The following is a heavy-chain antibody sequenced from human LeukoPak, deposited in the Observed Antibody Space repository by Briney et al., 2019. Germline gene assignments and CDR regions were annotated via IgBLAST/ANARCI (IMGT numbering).Heavy chain of an antibody. CDR3: ARDRYYGDY. J-gene: IGHJ4*02. CDR2: ISTTGSSI. CDR1: GFTFSSYE. V-gene: IGHV3-48*03. D-gene: IGHD3-3*01. Sequence: GGSLRLSCAASGFTFSSYEMNWVRQAPGKGLEWVSYISTTGSSIYYADSVKGRFTISRDNVKNLLYLQMNSLRAEDTAVYYCARDRYYGDYWGQGTLVTVSS.